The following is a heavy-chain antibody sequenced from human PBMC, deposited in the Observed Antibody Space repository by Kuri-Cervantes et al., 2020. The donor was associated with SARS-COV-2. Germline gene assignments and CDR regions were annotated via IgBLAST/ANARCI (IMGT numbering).Heavy chain of an antibody. V-gene: IGHV3-74*01. Sequence: GESLKISCAASGFTFSSYWMHWVRQAPGKGLVWVSRINSDGSSTSYADSVKGRLSISRDNAKNTLYLQMNSLRAEDTAVYYCARGYDSSGYSLDYWGQGTLVTVSS. J-gene: IGHJ4*02. CDR1: GFTFSSYW. D-gene: IGHD3-22*01. CDR3: ARGYDSSGYSLDY. CDR2: INSDGSST.